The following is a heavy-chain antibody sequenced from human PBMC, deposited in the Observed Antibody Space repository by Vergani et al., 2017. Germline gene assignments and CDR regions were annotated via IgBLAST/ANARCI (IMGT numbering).Heavy chain of an antibody. CDR2: IYYSGST. J-gene: IGHJ4*02. CDR3: ARGKSGRDY. CDR1: GGSISSYY. D-gene: IGHD2-15*01. Sequence: QVKLQESGPGLVKPSETLSLTCTVSGGSISSYYWSWIRQPPGKGLEWIGYIYYSGSTNYNPSLKSRVTISVDTSKNQFSLKLSSVTAADTAVYYCARGKSGRDYWGQGTLVTVSS. V-gene: IGHV4-59*01.